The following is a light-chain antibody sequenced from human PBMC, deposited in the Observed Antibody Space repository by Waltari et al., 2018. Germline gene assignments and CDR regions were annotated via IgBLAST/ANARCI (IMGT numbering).Light chain of an antibody. CDR1: SSDVGNFNL. CDR3: CSYAGSRTYV. CDR2: EVS. J-gene: IGLJ1*01. V-gene: IGLV2-23*02. Sequence: QSALTQPASVSGSPGQSITISCTGTSSDVGNFNLVSWYQQHPGQVPKLVIYEVSKRPPGGSNHFSGSKSGNTTSLTISGLRAEDEADYYCCSYAGSRTYVFGTGTKVTVL.